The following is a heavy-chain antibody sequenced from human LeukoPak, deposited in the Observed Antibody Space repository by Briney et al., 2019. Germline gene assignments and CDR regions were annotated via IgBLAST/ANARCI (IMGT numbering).Heavy chain of an antibody. J-gene: IGHJ4*02. Sequence: SGGSLRLSCAASGFPFSSFEMNWVRQAPGKGLEWVSYISSSGSSIYYADSVKGRFTISRDNAKNSLYLQMNSLRAEDTAVYYCARVTTTYYDDSSGYYFDYWGQGTLVTVSS. CDR1: GFPFSSFE. V-gene: IGHV3-48*03. CDR2: ISSSGSSI. D-gene: IGHD3-22*01. CDR3: ARVTTTYYDDSSGYYFDY.